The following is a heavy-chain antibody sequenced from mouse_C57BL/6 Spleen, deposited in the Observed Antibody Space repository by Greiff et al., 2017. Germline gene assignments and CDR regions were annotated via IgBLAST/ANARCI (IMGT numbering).Heavy chain of an antibody. CDR2: LDPSDSYT. J-gene: IGHJ3*01. CDR3: ASDYYGSSPGRFAY. D-gene: IGHD1-1*01. CDR1: GYTFTSYW. V-gene: IGHV1-50*01. Sequence: VQLLQPGAELVKPGASVKLSCKASGYTFTSYWMQWVKQRPGQGLEWIGDLDPSDSYTNYNQKFKGKATLTVDTSSSTAYMQLSSLTSEDSAVYYCASDYYGSSPGRFAYWGQGTLVTVSA.